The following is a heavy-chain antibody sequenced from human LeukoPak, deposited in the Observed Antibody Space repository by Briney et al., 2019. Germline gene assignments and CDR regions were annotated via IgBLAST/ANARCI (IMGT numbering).Heavy chain of an antibody. CDR1: GFTFSDYY. Sequence: GGSLRLSCAASGFTFSDYYMSWVRQAPGKGLEWVSAISGSGGSTYYADSVKGRFTISRDNSKNTLYLQMNSLRAEDTAVYYCAKESSVYYYYYMDVWGKGTTVTVSS. CDR3: AKESSVYYYYYMDV. CDR2: ISGSGGST. V-gene: IGHV3-23*01. J-gene: IGHJ6*03.